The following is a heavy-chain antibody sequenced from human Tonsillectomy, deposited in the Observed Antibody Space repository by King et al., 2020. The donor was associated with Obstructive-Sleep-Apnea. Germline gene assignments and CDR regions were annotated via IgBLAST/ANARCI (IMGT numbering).Heavy chain of an antibody. D-gene: IGHD2-2*01. CDR3: ASGFEGYCSSTSCSGYYYGMDV. Sequence: VQLVESGGGVVQPGRSLRLSCAASGFTFSTYAMHWVRQAPGKGLEWVAVISYDGSKKYYADSLRGRFTISRDNSKNMLYLQMNSLRADDTAVYYCASGFEGYCSSTSCSGYYYGMDVWGLGTTVTVSS. V-gene: IGHV3-30*04. J-gene: IGHJ6*02. CDR2: ISYDGSKK. CDR1: GFTFSTYA.